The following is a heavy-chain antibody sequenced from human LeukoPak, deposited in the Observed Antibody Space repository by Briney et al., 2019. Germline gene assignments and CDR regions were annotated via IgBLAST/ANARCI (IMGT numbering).Heavy chain of an antibody. J-gene: IGHJ3*02. D-gene: IGHD1-26*01. Sequence: GGSLRLSCAASGFTFSSYAMHWVRQAPGKGLEYVSAISSNGGSTYYANSVKGRFTISRDNSKNTLYLQMGSLRAEDMAVYYCACLLDAFDNWGQGTMVTVSS. CDR1: GFTFSSYA. V-gene: IGHV3-64*01. CDR2: ISSNGGST. CDR3: ACLLDAFDN.